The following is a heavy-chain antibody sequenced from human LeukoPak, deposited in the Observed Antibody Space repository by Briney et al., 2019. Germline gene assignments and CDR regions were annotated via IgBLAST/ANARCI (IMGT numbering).Heavy chain of an antibody. D-gene: IGHD5-24*01. V-gene: IGHV4-34*01. CDR2: INHSGST. CDR1: GGSFSGYY. J-gene: IGHJ3*02. CDR3: ARDGYNSAPNVFDI. Sequence: SETLSLTCAVYGGSFSGYYWSWIRQPPGKGLEWTGEINHSGSTNYNPSLKSRVTISVDTSKNQFSLKLSSVTAADTAVYYCARDGYNSAPNVFDIWGQGTMVTVSS.